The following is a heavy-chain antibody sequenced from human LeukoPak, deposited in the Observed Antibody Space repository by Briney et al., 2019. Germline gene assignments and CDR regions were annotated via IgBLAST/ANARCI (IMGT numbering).Heavy chain of an antibody. D-gene: IGHD2-2*01. CDR1: GFTFSTSW. CDR3: ARDIVVVPATRSKRGFYYYYGMDA. Sequence: GGSLRLSCAASGFTFSTSWMSWVRHVPGKGLEWVANIKKDGSETYYVDSVKGRFTISRDNAKNSLFLQMNSLRAEDTAVYYCARDIVVVPATRSKRGFYYYYGMDAWGQGTTVTVSS. J-gene: IGHJ6*02. V-gene: IGHV3-7*01. CDR2: IKKDGSET.